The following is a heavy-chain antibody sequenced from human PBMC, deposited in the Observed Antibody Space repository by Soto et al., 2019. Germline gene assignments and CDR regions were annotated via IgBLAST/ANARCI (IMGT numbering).Heavy chain of an antibody. CDR2: IYYSGST. D-gene: IGHD3-10*01. J-gene: IGHJ5*02. V-gene: IGHV4-31*03. CDR3: ASAAATMVRGNWFDP. Sequence: QVQLQESGPGLVKPSQTLSLTCTVSGGSISSGGYYWSWIRQHPGKGLEWIGYIYYSGSTYYNPSLKSRVTXPLXXYXDQFSLKLSSVTAADTAVYYCASAAATMVRGNWFDPWGQGTLVTVSS. CDR1: GGSISSGGYY.